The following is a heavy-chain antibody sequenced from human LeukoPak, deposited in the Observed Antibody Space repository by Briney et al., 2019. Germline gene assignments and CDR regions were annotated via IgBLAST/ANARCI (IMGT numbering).Heavy chain of an antibody. CDR1: GGSISAYY. Sequence: SETLSLTCAVYGGSISAYYWSWISQPPGKGLEWIGEINHSGSTNYNPSLKSRVTISVDTSKNQFSLKLSSVTAADTAVYYCARMSSLSAYYYYGMDVWGQGTTVTVSS. D-gene: IGHD6-6*01. CDR2: INHSGST. V-gene: IGHV4-34*01. J-gene: IGHJ6*02. CDR3: ARMSSLSAYYYYGMDV.